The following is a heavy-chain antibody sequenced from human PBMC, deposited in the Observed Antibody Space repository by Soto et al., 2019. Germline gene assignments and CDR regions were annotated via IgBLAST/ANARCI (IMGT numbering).Heavy chain of an antibody. D-gene: IGHD6-13*01. CDR2: IYSGGST. CDR3: ASARYSSSWDYYYYYMDV. CDR1: GFTVSSNY. J-gene: IGHJ6*03. V-gene: IGHV3-53*04. Sequence: GGSLRLSCAASGFTVSSNYMSWVRQAPGKGLEWVSVIYSGGSTYYADSVKGRFTISRHNSKNTLYLQMNSLRAEDTAVYYCASARYSSSWDYYYYYMDVWGKGTTVTVSS.